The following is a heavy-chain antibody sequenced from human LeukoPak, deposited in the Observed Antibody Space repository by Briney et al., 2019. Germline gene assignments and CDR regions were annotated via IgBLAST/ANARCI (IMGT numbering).Heavy chain of an antibody. CDR3: ARETSTVTYRIFDY. Sequence: SETLSLTCAVYGGSFSGYYWSWIRQPPGKGLEWIGEINHSGSTNYNPSLKSRVTISVDTSKNQFSLKLSSVTAADTAVYYCARETSTVTYRIFDYWGQGTLVTVSS. V-gene: IGHV4-34*01. D-gene: IGHD4-17*01. CDR1: GGSFSGYY. J-gene: IGHJ4*02. CDR2: INHSGST.